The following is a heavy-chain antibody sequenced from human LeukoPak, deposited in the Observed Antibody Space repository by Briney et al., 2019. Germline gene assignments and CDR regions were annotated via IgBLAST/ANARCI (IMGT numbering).Heavy chain of an antibody. V-gene: IGHV3-30*02. CDR3: AKGAYYFDY. Sequence: GGSLRLSCAASGFTFSSYGMHWVRQAPGKGLEWVAFIRYDGSNKYYADSVKGRFTISRDNSKNTPYLQMNSLRAEDTAVYYCAKGAYYFDYWGQGTLVTVSS. D-gene: IGHD4/OR15-4a*01. J-gene: IGHJ4*02. CDR1: GFTFSSYG. CDR2: IRYDGSNK.